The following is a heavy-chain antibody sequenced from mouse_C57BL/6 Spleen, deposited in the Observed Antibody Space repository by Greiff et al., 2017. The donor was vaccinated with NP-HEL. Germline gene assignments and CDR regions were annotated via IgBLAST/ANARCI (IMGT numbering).Heavy chain of an antibody. V-gene: IGHV1-69*01. CDR1: GYTFTSYW. D-gene: IGHD2-4*01. CDR2: IDPSDSYT. J-gene: IGHJ1*03. CDR3: ARREGLDYHWYFDV. Sequence: QVQLQQPGAELVMPGASVKLSCKASGYTFTSYWMHWVKQRPGQGLEWIGEIDPSDSYTNYNQKFKGKSTLTVDKSSSTAYMQLSSLTSEDSAVYYGARREGLDYHWYFDVWGTGTTVTVSS.